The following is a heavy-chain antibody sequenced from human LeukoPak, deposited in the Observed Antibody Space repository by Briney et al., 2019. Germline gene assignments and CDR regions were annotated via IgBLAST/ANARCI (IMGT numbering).Heavy chain of an antibody. CDR2: INHSGST. D-gene: IGHD3-22*01. Sequence: SETLSLTCAVYGGSFSGYYWSWIRQPPGKGLEWIGEINHSGSTNYNPSLKSRVTISVDTSKNQFSLKLSSVTAADTAVYYCARAMEYYDSSGYYLAFFDYWGQGTLVTVSS. CDR3: ARAMEYYDSSGYYLAFFDY. J-gene: IGHJ4*02. V-gene: IGHV4-34*01. CDR1: GGSFSGYY.